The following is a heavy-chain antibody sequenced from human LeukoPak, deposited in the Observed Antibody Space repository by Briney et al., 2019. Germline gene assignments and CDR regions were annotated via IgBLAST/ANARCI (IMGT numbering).Heavy chain of an antibody. CDR1: GFTFSSYA. J-gene: IGHJ4*02. Sequence: GGSLRLSCAASGFTFSSYAMHWVRQAPGKRLEWVAVISYDGSNKYYADSVKGRFTISRDNSKNTLYLQMNSLRAEDTAVYYCARIDSSGYYYVGSFDYWGQGTLVTVSS. D-gene: IGHD3-22*01. CDR2: ISYDGSNK. V-gene: IGHV3-30-3*01. CDR3: ARIDSSGYYYVGSFDY.